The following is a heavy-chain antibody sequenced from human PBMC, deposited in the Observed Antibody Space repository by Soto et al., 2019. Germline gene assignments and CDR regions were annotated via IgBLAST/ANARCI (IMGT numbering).Heavy chain of an antibody. CDR1: GFTFSDYY. CDR2: ITNSGSPI. CDR3: ARERILRAIDPFDY. J-gene: IGHJ4*02. V-gene: IGHV3-11*01. Sequence: QVQLLESGGGLVKPGGSLRLSCAASGFTFSDYYMSWIRQAPGKGLEWVSYITNSGSPIYYADSVKGRFTISRDNAKNLLYLQMDSLRDDDTAVYYCARERILRAIDPFDYWGQGTLVTVSS.